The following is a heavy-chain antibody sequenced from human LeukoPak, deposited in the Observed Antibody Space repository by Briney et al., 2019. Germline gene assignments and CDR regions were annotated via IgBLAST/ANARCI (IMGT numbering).Heavy chain of an antibody. J-gene: IGHJ5*02. D-gene: IGHD6-6*01. CDR2: IDHIGVT. Sequence: SETLSLTCAVYGASLSDNYWSWIRQPPGKGLEWIGEIDHIGVTKYNASLKGRVTISRDTSKNHFSLDLTSVTAADTAVYYCAKTSQLGSYTWFDPWGQGTLVTVSS. CDR1: GASLSDNY. CDR3: AKTSQLGSYTWFDP. V-gene: IGHV4-34*01.